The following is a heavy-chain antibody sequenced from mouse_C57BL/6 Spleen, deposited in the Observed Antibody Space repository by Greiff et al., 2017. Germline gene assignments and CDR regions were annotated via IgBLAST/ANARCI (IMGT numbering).Heavy chain of an antibody. V-gene: IGHV7-3*01. CDR2: IRNKANGYTT. J-gene: IGHJ3*01. Sequence: EVHLVESGGGLVQPGGSLSLSCAASGFTFTDYYMSWVRQPPGKALEWLGFIRNKANGYTTEYSASVKGRFTISRDNSQSILYLQMNALRAEDSATYYCARYAGGAFAYWGQGTLVTVSA. CDR1: GFTFTDYY. CDR3: ARYAGGAFAY. D-gene: IGHD3-1*01.